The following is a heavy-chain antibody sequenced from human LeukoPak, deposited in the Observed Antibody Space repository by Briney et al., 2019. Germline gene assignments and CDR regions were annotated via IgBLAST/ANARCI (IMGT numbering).Heavy chain of an antibody. J-gene: IGHJ3*02. CDR1: GFTFSSYS. Sequence: GGSLRLSCAASGFTFSSYSMNWVRQAPGKGLEWVSSISSSSSYIYYADSVKGRFTISRDNAKNSLYLQMNSLRAEGTAVYYCARAGHTLGAFDIWGQGTMVTVSS. D-gene: IGHD2-2*02. CDR2: ISSSSSYI. CDR3: ARAGHTLGAFDI. V-gene: IGHV3-21*01.